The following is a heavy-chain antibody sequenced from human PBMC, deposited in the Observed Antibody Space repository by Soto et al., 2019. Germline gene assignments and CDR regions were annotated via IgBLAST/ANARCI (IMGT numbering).Heavy chain of an antibody. V-gene: IGHV3-23*01. D-gene: IGHD3-3*01. CDR3: AGRITIFGVVILGLDY. CDR2: ISGSGGST. CDR1: GFTFSSYA. Sequence: GGSLRLSCAASGFTFSSYAMSWVRQAPGKGLEWVSAISGSGGSTYCADSVKGRFTISRDNSKNTLYLQMNSLRAEDTAVYYCAGRITIFGVVILGLDYWGQGTLVTVSS. J-gene: IGHJ4*02.